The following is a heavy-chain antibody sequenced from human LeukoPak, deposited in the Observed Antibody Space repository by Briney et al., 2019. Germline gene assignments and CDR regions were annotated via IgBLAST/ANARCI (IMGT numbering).Heavy chain of an antibody. Sequence: GGALRLSCAASGFTFSDFYMGWIRQAPGKGLEGVAYMRGSGGDIYYADSVKGRFTISRDNAKNSLYLQMNSLRAEDTAVYYCAKDIVDAGLFFDYWGQGTLVTVSP. D-gene: IGHD3-16*02. CDR2: MRGSGGDI. J-gene: IGHJ4*02. CDR3: AKDIVDAGLFFDY. CDR1: GFTFSDFY. V-gene: IGHV3-11*01.